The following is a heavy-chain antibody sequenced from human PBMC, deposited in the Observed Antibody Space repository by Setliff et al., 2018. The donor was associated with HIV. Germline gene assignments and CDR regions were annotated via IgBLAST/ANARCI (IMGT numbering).Heavy chain of an antibody. CDR1: GFTFSSYS. Sequence: GGSLRLSCAASGFTFSSYSMTWVRQAPGKGLEWVSAISSGGEIMFYADSVKGRFTISRDNSKNTLYLQMISPRAADTAVYFCARLRITMIMILNYFDYWGQGTLVTVSS. D-gene: IGHD3-22*01. CDR2: ISSGGEIM. V-gene: IGHV3-23*01. J-gene: IGHJ4*02. CDR3: ARLRITMIMILNYFDY.